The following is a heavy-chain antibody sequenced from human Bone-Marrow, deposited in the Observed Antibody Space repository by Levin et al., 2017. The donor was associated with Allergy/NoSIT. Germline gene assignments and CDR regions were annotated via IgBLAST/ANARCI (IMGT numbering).Heavy chain of an antibody. CDR3: ARTYYYDNESRYYDAFAI. V-gene: IGHV3-33*01. Sequence: GGSLRLSCAASGFPFSRYGMQWVRQAPGKGLEWVAVIWYDGTNTYSVDSVRGRFTISRDNSRNTMYLQMDDLRADDTAMYYCARTYYYDNESRYYDAFAIWGQGTMVTVSS. J-gene: IGHJ3*02. D-gene: IGHD3-22*01. CDR1: GFPFSRYG. CDR2: IWYDGTNT.